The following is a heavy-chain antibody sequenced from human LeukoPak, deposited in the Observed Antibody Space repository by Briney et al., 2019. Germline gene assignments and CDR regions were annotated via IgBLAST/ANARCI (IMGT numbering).Heavy chain of an antibody. CDR1: GFSVSTNY. CDR2: ISSDDTT. CDR3: ARANYDILTGYFDY. D-gene: IGHD3-9*01. J-gene: IGHJ4*02. Sequence: GGSLRLSCAASGFSVSTNYMSWVRQAPGRGLEWVSVISSDDTTYYADSVKGRFVISRDNSTNTVFLHMNNLRGEDAAVYYCARANYDILTGYFDYWGQGILVTVSS. V-gene: IGHV3-66*01.